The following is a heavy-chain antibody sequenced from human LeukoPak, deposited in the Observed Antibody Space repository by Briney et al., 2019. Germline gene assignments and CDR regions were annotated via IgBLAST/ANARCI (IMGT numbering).Heavy chain of an antibody. CDR1: DVSISSHY. V-gene: IGHV4-59*11. J-gene: IGHJ4*02. Sequence: SETLSLTCSVSDVSISSHYWSWLRQPPGKGLEWIAYMRDTVNTKDNPSFKSRLTLSADTSKNQFSLRLSSVTAADSAVYYCATIKRGNIYGYFDFWGQGILVTVSP. CDR3: ATIKRGNIYGYFDF. D-gene: IGHD5-18*01. CDR2: MRDTVNT.